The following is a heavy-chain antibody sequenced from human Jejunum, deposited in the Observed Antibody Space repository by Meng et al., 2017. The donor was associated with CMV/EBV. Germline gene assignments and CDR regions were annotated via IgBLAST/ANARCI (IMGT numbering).Heavy chain of an antibody. CDR3: ARRLDLGMGSPLAFDI. CDR1: FTFSTYT. CDR2: INSGATHI. J-gene: IGHJ3*02. D-gene: IGHD1-26*01. Sequence: FTFSTYTMNWVRQAPGKGLEWVSSINSGATHIYYADSVKGRFTISRDNTQSSLFLQMNSLRAEDTAVYYCARRLDLGMGSPLAFDIWGQGTTVTVSS. V-gene: IGHV3-21*01.